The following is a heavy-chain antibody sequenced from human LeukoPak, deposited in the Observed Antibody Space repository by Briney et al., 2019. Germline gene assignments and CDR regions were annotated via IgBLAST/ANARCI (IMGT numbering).Heavy chain of an antibody. V-gene: IGHV4-59*08. CDR3: ARQEDYDILTGYYPPFDY. CDR1: GGSISSYY. D-gene: IGHD3-9*01. CDR2: IYYSGST. Sequence: SQTLSLTCTVSGGSISSYYWSWIRQPPGKGLEWIGYIYYSGSTNYNPSLKSRVTISVDTSKNQFSLKLSSVTAADTAVYYCARQEDYDILTGYYPPFDYWGQGTLVTVSS. J-gene: IGHJ4*02.